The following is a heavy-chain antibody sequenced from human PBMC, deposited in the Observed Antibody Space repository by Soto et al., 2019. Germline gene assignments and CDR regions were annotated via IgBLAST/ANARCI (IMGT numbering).Heavy chain of an antibody. J-gene: IGHJ3*01. CDR1: GCTFSDHY. D-gene: IGHD2-15*01. V-gene: IGHV3-11*06. CDR2: IMPGSSHI. CDR3: PTENVGPASFPFFAF. Sequence: GGSLRLSWAAAGCTFSDHYMDWVRQAPGKGLEWVSYIMPGSSHIFYADSVKGRFTISRDNDKNSLYLQMNNLRAEDTALYYYPTENVGPASFPFFAFWANGTLVPVS.